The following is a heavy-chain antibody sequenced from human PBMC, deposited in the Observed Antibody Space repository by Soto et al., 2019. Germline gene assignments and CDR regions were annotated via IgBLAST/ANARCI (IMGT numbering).Heavy chain of an antibody. Sequence: GGSLRLSCAASGFKFSDYAMHWVRQAPGKGLEWVTLVSNDGANKYYADSVKGRISISRDNSKNTLYLQMNSLRTEDTAVYHCAAEFLAAEIDYWGQGTLVTVSS. CDR1: GFKFSDYA. CDR3: AAEFLAAEIDY. J-gene: IGHJ4*02. D-gene: IGHD6-13*01. CDR2: VSNDGANK. V-gene: IGHV3-30-3*01.